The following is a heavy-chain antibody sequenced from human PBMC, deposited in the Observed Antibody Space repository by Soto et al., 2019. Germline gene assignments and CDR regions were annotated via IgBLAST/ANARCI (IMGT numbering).Heavy chain of an antibody. Sequence: QVQLVQSGAEVKKPGASVKVSCKASGYTFTSYYMHWVRQAPGQGLEWMVIINPSGGSTSYAQKLQGRVTMTRDTSTSTVYMKLSSLRSEDTAVYYCARVGRGSGSYSSGWGQGTLVTVSS. CDR2: INPSGGST. D-gene: IGHD3-10*01. V-gene: IGHV1-46*03. CDR3: ARVGRGSGSYSSG. CDR1: GYTFTSYY. J-gene: IGHJ4*02.